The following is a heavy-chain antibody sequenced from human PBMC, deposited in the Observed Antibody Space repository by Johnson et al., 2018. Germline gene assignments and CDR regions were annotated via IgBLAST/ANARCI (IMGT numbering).Heavy chain of an antibody. J-gene: IGHJ6*03. CDR2: ISYDGSNE. V-gene: IGHV3-30*18. CDR1: GFTFSVYG. CDR3: AKASSSWSYHYYMDG. D-gene: IGHD6-13*01. Sequence: VQLLESGGGVVQPGRSLRLSCAASGFTFSVYGMHWVRQAPGKGLEWVALISYDGSNEYYADSVKGRFTVSRDNSKNTLYLQMNSLRAEDTAVYYCAKASSSWSYHYYMDGLGKGTTVTVSS.